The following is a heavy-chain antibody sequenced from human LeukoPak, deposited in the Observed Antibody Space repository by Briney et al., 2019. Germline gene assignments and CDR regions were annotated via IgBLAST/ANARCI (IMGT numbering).Heavy chain of an antibody. V-gene: IGHV3-23*01. Sequence: GGSLRLSCAASGFTFSNFAMHWVRQTPEKGLEWVSAISGSGGSTYYADSVKGRFTISRDNSKNTLYLQMNSLRAEDTAVYYCAKDRGFGEYFPFFYWGQGTLVTVSS. CDR1: GFTFSNFA. J-gene: IGHJ4*02. CDR2: ISGSGGST. D-gene: IGHD3-10*01. CDR3: AKDRGFGEYFPFFY.